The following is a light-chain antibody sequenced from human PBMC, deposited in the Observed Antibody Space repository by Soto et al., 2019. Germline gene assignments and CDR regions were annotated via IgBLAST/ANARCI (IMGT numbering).Light chain of an antibody. CDR3: QQRSN. CDR1: QSVNSR. J-gene: IGKJ5*01. Sequence: EIVLTQSPGTLSLSPGERATLSCRASQSVNSRLAWYQHKPGQAPRLLIYDASNRATGIPARFSGSGSGTDFTLTISSLEPEDFAVYYCQQRSNFGQGTRLEIK. CDR2: DAS. V-gene: IGKV3-11*01.